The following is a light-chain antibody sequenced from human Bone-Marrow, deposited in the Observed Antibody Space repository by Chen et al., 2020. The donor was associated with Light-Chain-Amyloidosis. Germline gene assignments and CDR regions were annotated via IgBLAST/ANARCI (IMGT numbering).Light chain of an antibody. J-gene: IGKJ3*01. V-gene: IGKV1-12*01. CDR3: QQANSFPFT. CDR2: AAS. Sequence: DIRMTQSPSSVSASVGDRVTISCRASQGISHWLAWYQQKPGTAPKLLIFAASTLHSGVPSRFSGSGSGTDFTLTISSLQAEDFATYYCQQANSFPFTFGPGTTVDVK. CDR1: QGISHW.